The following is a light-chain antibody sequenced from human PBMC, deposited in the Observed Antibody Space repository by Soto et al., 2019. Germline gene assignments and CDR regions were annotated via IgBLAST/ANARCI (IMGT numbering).Light chain of an antibody. CDR1: QGISSY. Sequence: IQLTQSPSSLSASVGDRVTITCRASQGISSYLAWYQQKPGKAPKLLIYAASTLQSGVPSRFSDSGSGTDFTLTISSLQPEDFATYYCQQLNSYPPTFGQGTRLGIK. J-gene: IGKJ5*01. CDR3: QQLNSYPPT. CDR2: AAS. V-gene: IGKV1-9*01.